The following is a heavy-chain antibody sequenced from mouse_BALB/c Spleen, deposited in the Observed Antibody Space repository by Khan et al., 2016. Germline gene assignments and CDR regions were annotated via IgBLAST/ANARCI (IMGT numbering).Heavy chain of an antibody. V-gene: IGHV14-3*02. Sequence: VQLQQSGAELVKPGASVKLSCTASGFNIKDTYMHWVNQRPEQGLEWIGRIDPANGNTKNDPKFQGKATITADTSSNTVYLQLSSLTSEDTAVSYCARGGNYVELGNWGQGTLVTVSA. CDR1: GFNIKDTY. J-gene: IGHJ3*01. CDR3: ARGGNYVELGN. D-gene: IGHD2-1*01. CDR2: IDPANGNT.